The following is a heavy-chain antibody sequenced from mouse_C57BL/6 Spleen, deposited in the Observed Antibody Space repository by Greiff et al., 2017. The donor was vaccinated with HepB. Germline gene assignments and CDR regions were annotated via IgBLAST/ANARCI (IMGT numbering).Heavy chain of an antibody. J-gene: IGHJ2*01. CDR2: IYPGDGDT. CDR3: ARGNWDDGDY. D-gene: IGHD4-1*01. V-gene: IGHV1-82*01. Sequence: QVQLQQSGPELVKPGASVKISCKASGYAFSSSWMNWVKQRPGKGLEWIGRIYPGDGDTNYNGKFKGKATLTADKSSSTAYMQRSSLTSEDSAVYFCARGNWDDGDYWGQGTTLTVSS. CDR1: GYAFSSSW.